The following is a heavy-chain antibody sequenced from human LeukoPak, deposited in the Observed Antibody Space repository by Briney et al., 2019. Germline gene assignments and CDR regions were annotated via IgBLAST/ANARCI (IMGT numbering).Heavy chain of an antibody. J-gene: IGHJ6*03. CDR2: MNPNSGNT. D-gene: IGHD3-3*01. V-gene: IGHV1-8*01. CDR1: GYTFTSYD. CDR3: ARGTERSDYDFWSGYIRRNYYYYMDV. Sequence: ASVKVSCKASGYTFTSYDINWVRQATGQGLEWMGWMNPNSGNTGYAQKFQGRVTMTRNTSITTAYMELSSLRSEDTAVYYCARGTERSDYDFWSGYIRRNYYYYMDVWGKGTTVTVSS.